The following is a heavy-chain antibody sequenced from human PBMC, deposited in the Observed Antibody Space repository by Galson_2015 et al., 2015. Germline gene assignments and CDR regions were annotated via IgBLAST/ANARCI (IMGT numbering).Heavy chain of an antibody. CDR1: GYTFTSYG. V-gene: IGHV1-8*01. Sequence: SVKVSCKASGYTFTSYGINWVRQATGQGLEWMGWMNPNSGNTGYAQKFQGRVTMTRNTSINTAYMELSSLRSEDTAVYYCARGRISSGAGADYWGQGTLVTVSS. D-gene: IGHD2-15*01. J-gene: IGHJ4*02. CDR3: ARGRISSGAGADY. CDR2: MNPNSGNT.